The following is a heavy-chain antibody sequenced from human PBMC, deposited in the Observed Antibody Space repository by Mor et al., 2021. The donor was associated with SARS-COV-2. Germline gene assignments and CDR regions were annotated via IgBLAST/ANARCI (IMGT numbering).Heavy chain of an antibody. D-gene: IGHD2-2*01. CDR3: ARGGSCSSSTCYPNSVFDY. V-gene: IGHV3-48*03. CDR2: ISSRGSST. J-gene: IGHJ4*02. Sequence: GWVAYISSRGSSTFYADSVKGRFSVSRDNAESSLHLQMSSLRDDDTAIYYCARGGSCSSSTCYPNSVFDYWGQ.